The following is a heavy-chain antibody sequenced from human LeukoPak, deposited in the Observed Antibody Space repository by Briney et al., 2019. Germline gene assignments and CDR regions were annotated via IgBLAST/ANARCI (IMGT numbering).Heavy chain of an antibody. CDR2: ISWNSGSI. V-gene: IGHV3-9*01. CDR3: AKASIEHYDSSGPYYFDY. Sequence: GGSLRLSCAASGFTFDDYAMPWVRQAPGKGLEWVSGISWNSGSIGYADSVKGRFTISRDNAKNSLYLQVNSLRAEDTALYYCAKASIEHYDSSGPYYFDYWGQGTLVTVSS. CDR1: GFTFDDYA. D-gene: IGHD3-22*01. J-gene: IGHJ4*02.